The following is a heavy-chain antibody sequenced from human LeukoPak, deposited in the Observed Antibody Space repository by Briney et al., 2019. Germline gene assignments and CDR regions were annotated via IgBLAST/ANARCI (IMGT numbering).Heavy chain of an antibody. Sequence: SETLSLTCTVSGASISNYYWSWIRRPPGMGLEWIGSIFYSGSTYYNPSLKSRVTISVDTSKNQFSLKLSSVTAADTAVYYCARHGDYYYDSSGYSYDAFDIWGQGTMVTVSS. D-gene: IGHD3-22*01. CDR3: ARHGDYYYDSSGYSYDAFDI. J-gene: IGHJ3*02. CDR2: IFYSGST. CDR1: GASISNYY. V-gene: IGHV4-59*08.